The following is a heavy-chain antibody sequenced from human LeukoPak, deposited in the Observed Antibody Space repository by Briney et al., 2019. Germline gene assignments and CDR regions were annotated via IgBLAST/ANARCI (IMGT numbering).Heavy chain of an antibody. CDR2: IKQDGGEK. CDR3: ARDKRGYFDPNWFDP. CDR1: GVTLSPYG. J-gene: IGHJ5*02. Sequence: GGSLRLSCAASGVTLSPYGMHWVRPAPGKGLEWVANIKQDGGEKYYVDSVRGRFTISRDNAKNSLYLQMNSLRAEDTAVYYCARDKRGYFDPNWFDPWGQGTLVTVSS. V-gene: IGHV3-7*04. D-gene: IGHD3-9*01.